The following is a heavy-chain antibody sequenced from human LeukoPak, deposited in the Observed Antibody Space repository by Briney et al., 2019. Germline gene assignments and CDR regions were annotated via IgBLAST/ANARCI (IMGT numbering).Heavy chain of an antibody. V-gene: IGHV4-59*01. Sequence: PSETLSLTCTVFGDSISNYYWSWIRKPPGKGLDWIGYIYHSGSTNHNPSPRSRLTISVDTSKNQFSLKLRSVTAADAAVYYCARATYCTNGVCRIYGMDVWGQGTTVTVSS. CDR2: IYHSGST. D-gene: IGHD2-8*01. J-gene: IGHJ6*02. CDR3: ARATYCTNGVCRIYGMDV. CDR1: GDSISNYY.